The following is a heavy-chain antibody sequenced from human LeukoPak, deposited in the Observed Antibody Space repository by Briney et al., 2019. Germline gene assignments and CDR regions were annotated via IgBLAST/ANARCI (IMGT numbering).Heavy chain of an antibody. CDR2: INPNSGGT. Sequence: ASVKVSCKASGYTFTGYYMHWVRQAPGQGLEWMGWINPNSGGTNYAQKFRGRVTMTRDTSISTAYMELSRLRSDDTAVYYCARFTGGNYNWFDPWGQGTLVTVSS. CDR1: GYTFTGYY. CDR3: ARFTGGNYNWFDP. D-gene: IGHD4-23*01. V-gene: IGHV1-2*02. J-gene: IGHJ5*01.